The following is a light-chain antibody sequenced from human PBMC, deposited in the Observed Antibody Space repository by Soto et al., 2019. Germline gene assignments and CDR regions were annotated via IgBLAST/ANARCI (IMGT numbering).Light chain of an antibody. CDR1: SSDVGGYNY. J-gene: IGLJ2*01. CDR3: SSYTSSSTLEVV. CDR2: DVS. V-gene: IGLV2-14*01. Sequence: QSVLTQPASVSGSPGQSITISCTGTSSDVGGYNYVSWYQQHPGKAPKLMIYDVSNRPSGVSNRFSGSKSGNTASLTISGLQAEDEADYYCSSYTSSSTLEVVFGGVTKLTVL.